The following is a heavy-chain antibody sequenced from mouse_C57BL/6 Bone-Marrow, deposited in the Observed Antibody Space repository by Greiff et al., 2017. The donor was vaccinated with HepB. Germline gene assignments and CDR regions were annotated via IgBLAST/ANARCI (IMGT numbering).Heavy chain of an antibody. Sequence: DVHLVESGGGLVQPGESLKLSCESNEYEFPSHDMSWVRKTPEKRLELVAAINSDGGSTYYPDTMERRFIISRDNTKKTLYLQMSSLRSEDTALYYCARQDYYGRGFAYWGQGTLVTVSA. CDR3: ARQDYYGRGFAY. J-gene: IGHJ3*01. D-gene: IGHD1-1*01. CDR2: INSDGGST. V-gene: IGHV5-2*01. CDR1: EYEFPSHD.